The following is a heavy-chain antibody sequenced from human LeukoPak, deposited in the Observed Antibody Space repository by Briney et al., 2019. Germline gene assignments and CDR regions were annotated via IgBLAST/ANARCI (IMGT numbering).Heavy chain of an antibody. Sequence: ASVKVSCKASGYTFTGYYIHWVRQAPGQGLEWMGWINPNSGGTNYAQKFQGRVTMTRNTSISTAYMELSSLRSEDTAVYYCALWSKHIAADDWFDPWGQGTLVTVSS. CDR3: ALWSKHIAADDWFDP. CDR1: GYTFTGYY. CDR2: INPNSGGT. D-gene: IGHD6-13*01. J-gene: IGHJ5*02. V-gene: IGHV1-2*02.